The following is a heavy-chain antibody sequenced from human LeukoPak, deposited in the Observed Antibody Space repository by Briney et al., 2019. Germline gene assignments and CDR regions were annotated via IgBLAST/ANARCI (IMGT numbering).Heavy chain of an antibody. J-gene: IGHJ3*02. CDR3: ARDLYTYYYDSSGPDDAFDI. CDR2: VSAYNGNT. CDR1: GYTFTSYG. D-gene: IGHD3-22*01. V-gene: IGHV1-18*01. Sequence: ASVKVSCKASGYTFTSYGISWVRQAPGQGLEWMGWVSAYNGNTNYAQKLQGRVTMTTDTSTSTAYMELRSLRSDDTAVYYCARDLYTYYYDSSGPDDAFDIWGQGTMVTVSS.